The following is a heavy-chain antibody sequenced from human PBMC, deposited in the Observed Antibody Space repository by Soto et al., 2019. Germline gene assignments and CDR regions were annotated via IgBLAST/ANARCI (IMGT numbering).Heavy chain of an antibody. J-gene: IGHJ6*02. CDR1: GFTFYTYA. Sequence: EVQLLDSGGGLVRPGGSLRLSCVASGFTFYTYAMSWVRQAPGKGLEWVSFISGSGDRTFYADSVKGRFTISRDNSKNTVYLQMNSLRAEDTAVYYCGKRRSEDYYYYNGMDVWGQGTTVTVSS. CDR3: GKRRSEDYYYYNGMDV. V-gene: IGHV3-23*01. CDR2: ISGSGDRT.